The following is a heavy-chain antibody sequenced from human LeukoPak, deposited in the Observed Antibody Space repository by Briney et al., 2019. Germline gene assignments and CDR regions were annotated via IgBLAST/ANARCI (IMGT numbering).Heavy chain of an antibody. V-gene: IGHV4-59*08. CDR3: ARSPYYDFWSGYYGYHFDY. CDR2: IYYSGST. Sequence: SETLSPTCTVSGGSISSYYWSWIRQPPGKGLEWIGYIYYSGSTNYNPSLKSRVTISVDTSKNQFSLKLSSVTAADTAVYYCARSPYYDFWSGYYGYHFDYWGQGTLVTVSS. CDR1: GGSISSYY. J-gene: IGHJ4*02. D-gene: IGHD3-3*01.